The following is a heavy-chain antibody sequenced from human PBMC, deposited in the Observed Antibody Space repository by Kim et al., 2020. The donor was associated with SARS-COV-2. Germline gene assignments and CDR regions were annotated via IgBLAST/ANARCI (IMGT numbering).Heavy chain of an antibody. D-gene: IGHD1-20*01. V-gene: IGHV3-74*01. CDR2: INSDGSST. J-gene: IGHJ5*02. CDR3: ARDAGYNWDPAGFDP. Sequence: GGSLRLSCAASGFTFSSYWMHWVRQAPGKGLVWVSRINSDGSSTSYADSVKGRFTISRDNAKNTLYLQMNSLRAEDTAVYYCARDAGYNWDPAGFDPWGQGTLVTVSS. CDR1: GFTFSSYW.